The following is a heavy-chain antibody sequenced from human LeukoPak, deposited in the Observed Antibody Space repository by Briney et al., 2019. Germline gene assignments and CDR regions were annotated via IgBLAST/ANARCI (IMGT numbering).Heavy chain of an antibody. CDR2: ISSSSSYI. CDR1: GFTFSSYS. Sequence: GGSLRLSCAASGFTFSSYSMNWVRQAPGKGLEWVSSISSSSSYIYYADSVKGRFTISRDNAKNSLYLRMNSLRAEDTAVYYCARERVRDILTGYPDYWGQGTLVTVSS. V-gene: IGHV3-21*01. D-gene: IGHD3-9*01. CDR3: ARERVRDILTGYPDY. J-gene: IGHJ4*02.